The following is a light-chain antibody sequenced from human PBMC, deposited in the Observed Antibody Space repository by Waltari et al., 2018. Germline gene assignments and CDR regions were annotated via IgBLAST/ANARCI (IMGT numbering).Light chain of an antibody. CDR2: GKN. J-gene: IGLJ3*02. Sequence: SSELTQDPAVSVALGKTVRITCQGDSLRSYYAIWDQQKPGQAPVLVIYGKNNRPSGIPDRFSGSSSGNTASLTITGAQAEDEADYYCNSRDSSGNHLKVFGGGTKLTVL. CDR1: SLRSYY. V-gene: IGLV3-19*01. CDR3: NSRDSSGNHLKV.